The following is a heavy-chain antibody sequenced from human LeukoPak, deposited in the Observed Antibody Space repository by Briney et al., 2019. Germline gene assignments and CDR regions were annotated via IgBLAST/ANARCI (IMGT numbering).Heavy chain of an antibody. CDR3: ARGLEVRARVGYHYYMDV. CDR2: IIPMFGTT. V-gene: IGHV1-69*13. J-gene: IGHJ6*03. CDR1: GGTFKSFA. D-gene: IGHD1-26*01. Sequence: WASVKVSCKASGGTFKSFAFNWVRQAHGQGLEWMGMIIPMFGTTEYAQKFQGRVTITADELTTTVYMELTSLISEDTAVYFCARGLEVRARVGYHYYMDVWGKGTTVTVSS.